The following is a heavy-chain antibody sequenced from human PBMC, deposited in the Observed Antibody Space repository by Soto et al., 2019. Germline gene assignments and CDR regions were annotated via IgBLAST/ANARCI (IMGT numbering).Heavy chain of an antibody. J-gene: IGHJ6*02. CDR2: VNHSGST. CDR3: ARGRGGGIPPYYYHYYGMDV. CDR1: GGSFSGYY. D-gene: IGHD2-15*01. V-gene: IGHV4-34*01. Sequence: SESLSLTCAVYGGSFSGYYWSWIRQPPGKGLEWIGEVNHSGSTNYNPSLKSRVTISVDTSKNQFSLKLSSVTAADTAVYYCARGRGGGIPPYYYHYYGMDVWGQGTTVTVSS.